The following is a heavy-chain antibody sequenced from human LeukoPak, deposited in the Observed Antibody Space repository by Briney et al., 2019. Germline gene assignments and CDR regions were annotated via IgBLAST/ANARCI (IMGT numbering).Heavy chain of an antibody. CDR3: ARDIQLST. CDR2: ISFSGGST. CDR1: GFTFSSYA. V-gene: IGHV3-23*01. Sequence: PGGSLRLSCAASGFTFSSYAMSWVRQAPGKGLEWVSLISFSGGSTYYADSVKGRFTISRDNSRDTLYVQMNSLRAEDTAIYYCARDIQLSTWGLGTMVTVSS. J-gene: IGHJ3*01. D-gene: IGHD5-24*01.